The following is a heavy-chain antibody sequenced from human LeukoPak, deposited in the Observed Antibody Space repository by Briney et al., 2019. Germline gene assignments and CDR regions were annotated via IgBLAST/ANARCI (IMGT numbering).Heavy chain of an antibody. CDR2: INWNGGST. Sequence: GGSLRLSCAASGFTFDDYGMSWVRQAPGKGLEWVSGINWNGGSTGYADSGKGRFTISRDNAKNSLYLQMNSLRAEDPALYYCARDRGHYDFWSGYYYYYYMDVWGKGTTVTVSS. CDR1: GFTFDDYG. J-gene: IGHJ6*03. CDR3: ARDRGHYDFWSGYYYYYYMDV. D-gene: IGHD3-3*01. V-gene: IGHV3-20*04.